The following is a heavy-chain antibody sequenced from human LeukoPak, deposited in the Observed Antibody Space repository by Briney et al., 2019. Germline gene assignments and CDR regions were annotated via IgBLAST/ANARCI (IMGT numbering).Heavy chain of an antibody. CDR3: ARGLTWIRFDP. Sequence: SETLSLTCAVSGDSISNYYWRWIRQPPGKGLEWVGYIYYSGSTNYNPSLKSRVTISVDTSKNQFSLKLSSVTAADTAVYYCARGLTWIRFDPWGQGTLVTVSS. D-gene: IGHD5-12*01. CDR2: IYYSGST. J-gene: IGHJ5*02. V-gene: IGHV4-59*01. CDR1: GDSISNYY.